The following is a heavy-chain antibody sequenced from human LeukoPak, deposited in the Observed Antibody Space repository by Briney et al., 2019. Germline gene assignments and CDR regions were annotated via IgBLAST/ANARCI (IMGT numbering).Heavy chain of an antibody. V-gene: IGHV5-51*01. CDR3: ARSSGTSPYDTIFGGMDV. Sequence: GASLEISCKGSGSIFTSYWIGWVRQLPGKGLEWMGIIYPGGSDTRYSPSFQGQVTISADKSISTAYLQWSSLKASDTAMYYCARSSGTSPYDTIFGGMDVWGQGTTVTVSS. CDR2: IYPGGSDT. J-gene: IGHJ6*02. D-gene: IGHD3-3*01. CDR1: GSIFTSYW.